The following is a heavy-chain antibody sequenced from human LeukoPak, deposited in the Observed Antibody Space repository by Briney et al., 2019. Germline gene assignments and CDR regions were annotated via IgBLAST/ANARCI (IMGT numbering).Heavy chain of an antibody. CDR1: ALTFSRYS. Sequence: WGSLRLSCAASALTFSRYSMNWVRQAPGKGLEWVSSISSSSSYIYYADSVKGRFTISRDNAKNSLYLQMNSLRAEDTAVYYCARAPAYCSSTSCPLDYWGQGTLVTVSS. D-gene: IGHD2-2*01. CDR3: ARAPAYCSSTSCPLDY. J-gene: IGHJ4*02. V-gene: IGHV3-21*01. CDR2: ISSSSSYI.